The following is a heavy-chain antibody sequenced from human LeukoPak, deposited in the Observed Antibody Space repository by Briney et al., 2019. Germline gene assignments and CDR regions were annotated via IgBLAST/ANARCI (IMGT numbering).Heavy chain of an antibody. V-gene: IGHV1-46*02. J-gene: IGHJ6*02. CDR2: IKSRGGST. CDR1: GYTFNTDY. CDR3: ARDRESSGFFSYYYGMDV. Sequence: ASVKVSCKASGYTFNTDYFHWVRQAPGQGLEWMGIIKSRGGSTTYAQKFQGRVTMTTDTSTSTVYMDLNSLTYEDTAVYYCARDRESSGFFSYYYGMDVWGQGTTVTVSS. D-gene: IGHD6-19*01.